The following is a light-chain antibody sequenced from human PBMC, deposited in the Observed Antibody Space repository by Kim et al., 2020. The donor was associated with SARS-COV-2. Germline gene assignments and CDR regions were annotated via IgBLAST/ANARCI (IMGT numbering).Light chain of an antibody. CDR1: ALPNQY. Sequence: PGQTARITCSGDALPNQYAYWVQQKPGQAPVLVIYEDTGRPSGIPERFSGSTSGTTVTLTISGVQAEDEADYYCQSSDSSDTFWVFGGGTQLTVL. V-gene: IGLV3-25*03. J-gene: IGLJ3*02. CDR2: EDT. CDR3: QSSDSSDTFWV.